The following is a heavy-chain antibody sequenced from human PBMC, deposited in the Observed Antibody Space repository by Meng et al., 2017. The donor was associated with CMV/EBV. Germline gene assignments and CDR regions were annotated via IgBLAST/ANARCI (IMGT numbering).Heavy chain of an antibody. Sequence: GGPLRLSCAASGFTFSSYWVSWVRQAPGKGLEWAANIKQDGSEKYYVDSVKGRFTISRDNAKNSLYLQMNSLRAEDTAVYYCARDLLPGYYYGMDVWGQGTTVTVSS. J-gene: IGHJ6*02. CDR2: IKQDGSEK. CDR1: GFTFSSYW. CDR3: ARDLLPGYYYGMDV. V-gene: IGHV3-7*01. D-gene: IGHD3-10*01.